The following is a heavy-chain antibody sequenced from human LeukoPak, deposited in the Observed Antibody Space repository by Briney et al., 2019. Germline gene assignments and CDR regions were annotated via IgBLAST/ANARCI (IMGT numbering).Heavy chain of an antibody. Sequence: SETLSLTCTVSGGSISSSSYYWGWIRQPPGKGLEWIGSIYYSGSTYYNPSLKSRVTISVDTSKNQFSLKLSSVTAADTAVYYCARDYYDSSGYIRYWYFDLWGRGTLVTVSS. CDR3: ARDYYDSSGYIRYWYFDL. D-gene: IGHD3-22*01. V-gene: IGHV4-39*07. J-gene: IGHJ2*01. CDR2: IYYSGST. CDR1: GGSISSSSYY.